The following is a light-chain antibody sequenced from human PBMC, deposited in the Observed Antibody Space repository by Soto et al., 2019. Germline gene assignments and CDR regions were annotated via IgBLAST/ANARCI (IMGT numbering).Light chain of an antibody. CDR2: DAT. J-gene: IGKJ5*01. V-gene: IGKV3-20*01. CDR1: QSVPSNS. Sequence: EIVLTQSPGTLSLSPGERVTLSCRASQSVPSNSLAWYQQKPGQAPRLLIFDATIRATGIPDRFSGSRSGTDFTLAINRLEPEDFSIYYCQQYGSSLPTFGQGTQLEI. CDR3: QQYGSSLPT.